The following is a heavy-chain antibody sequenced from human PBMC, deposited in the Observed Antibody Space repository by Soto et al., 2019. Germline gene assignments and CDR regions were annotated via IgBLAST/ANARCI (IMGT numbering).Heavy chain of an antibody. Sequence: VGSLRLSCAASGFPLTNYAMTWVRQAPGKGLEWVSTISGSSGNTYYADSVKGRFAVSRDISRNTLYLQMNSLRAEDTAVYYCARETPFYYDSSGSPSGYFDYWGQGTLVTVSS. CDR3: ARETPFYYDSSGSPSGYFDY. V-gene: IGHV3-23*01. CDR2: ISGSSGNT. D-gene: IGHD3-22*01. J-gene: IGHJ4*02. CDR1: GFPLTNYA.